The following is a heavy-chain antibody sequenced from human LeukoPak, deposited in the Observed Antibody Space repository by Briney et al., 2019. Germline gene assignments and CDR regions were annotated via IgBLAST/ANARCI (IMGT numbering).Heavy chain of an antibody. CDR2: INQDGSEK. Sequence: PGVSLRLSCAASGFTFSRFWMSWVRQAPEKGLEWVANINQDGSEKYYVDSVKGRFTISRHNPKNSLYLQMNSLRAEDTAVFYCARDGTYTDYDPDFDIWGQGTLVTASS. CDR1: GFTFSRFW. D-gene: IGHD5-12*01. CDR3: ARDGTYTDYDPDFDI. J-gene: IGHJ4*02. V-gene: IGHV3-7*04.